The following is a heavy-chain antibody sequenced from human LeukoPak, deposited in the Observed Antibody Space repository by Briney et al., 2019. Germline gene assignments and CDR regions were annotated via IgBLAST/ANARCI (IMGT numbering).Heavy chain of an antibody. CDR1: GFAFSSYA. V-gene: IGHV3-23*01. CDR2: ISGSGGST. Sequence: GGSLRLSCAASGFAFSSYAMSWVRQAPGKGLEWVSAISGSGGSTYYADSVKGRFTISRDNSKNTLYLQMNSLRAEDTAVYYCAKDPRRGPIAVAWYMEYYYYYMDVWGKGTTVTVSS. J-gene: IGHJ6*03. D-gene: IGHD6-19*01. CDR3: AKDPRRGPIAVAWYMEYYYYYMDV.